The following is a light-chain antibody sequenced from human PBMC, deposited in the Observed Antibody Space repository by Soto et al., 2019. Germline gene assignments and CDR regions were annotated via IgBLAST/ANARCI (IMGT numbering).Light chain of an antibody. J-gene: IGKJ3*01. Sequence: DIQMTQSPPSLSASVGDRVTITCQASQDIRNRLNWYRQKPGKAPEVLIYDASNLATGVPSRFTGSGSDIDFTLSISSLHPEDIATYYCHPYDNPLRLTIGPGTKVNIQ. V-gene: IGKV1-33*01. CDR3: HPYDNPLRLT. CDR2: DAS. CDR1: QDIRNR.